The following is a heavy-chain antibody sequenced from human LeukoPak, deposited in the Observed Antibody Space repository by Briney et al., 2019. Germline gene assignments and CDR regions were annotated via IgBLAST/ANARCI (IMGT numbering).Heavy chain of an antibody. J-gene: IGHJ4*02. CDR1: GFTFGDYA. D-gene: IGHD5-12*01. V-gene: IGHV3-49*03. Sequence: GGSLRLSCTASGFTFGDYAMCWFRQAPGKGLEWVGFIRSKAYGGTTECAASVRGRFTISRDDSKSIAYLQMNSLKTEDTAVYYCASGRGYSGQYYLDYWGQGTLVTVSS. CDR3: ASGRGYSGQYYLDY. CDR2: IRSKAYGGTT.